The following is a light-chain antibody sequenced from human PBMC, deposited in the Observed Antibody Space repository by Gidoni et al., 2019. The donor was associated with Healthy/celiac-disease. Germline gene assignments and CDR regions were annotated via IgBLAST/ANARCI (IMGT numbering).Light chain of an antibody. V-gene: IGKV1-33*01. CDR3: QQYDNLPIT. J-gene: IGKJ5*01. CDR1: QDISNY. Sequence: DIQMTQPPSSLSASVGDRVTITCQASQDISNYLNWYQQKPGKAPKLLIYDASNLETGVPSRFSGSGSGIDFTFTISSLQPEDIAKYYCQQYDNLPITFGQGTRLEIK. CDR2: DAS.